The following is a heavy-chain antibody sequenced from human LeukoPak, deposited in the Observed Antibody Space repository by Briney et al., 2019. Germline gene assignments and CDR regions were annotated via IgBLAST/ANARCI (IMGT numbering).Heavy chain of an antibody. CDR2: ISNSGTT. CDR3: AREGGPYRPLDY. CDR1: GGSISSYY. Sequence: SETLSLTSTVSGGSISSYYWSWIRHPPGKTMEWIGYISNSGTTNYNPSLISRVTISVDTSKSQFSLRLSSVTAADTAMYYCAREGGPYRPLDYSGQGTLVTVSS. V-gene: IGHV4-4*08. J-gene: IGHJ4*02.